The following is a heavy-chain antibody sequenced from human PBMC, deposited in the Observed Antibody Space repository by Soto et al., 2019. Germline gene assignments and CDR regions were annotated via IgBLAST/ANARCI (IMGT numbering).Heavy chain of an antibody. D-gene: IGHD3-3*01. Sequence: QVQLQESGPGLVKPSETLSLTCTVSGAPVNTDGYYWGWIRQPPGKGLEWIGYVYYNGDTNYNPSLGSRVTMSVDTSKNQFFLDLQSVVAADTAVYFCAREGGDFVQVPYYWGQGTLITVSS. V-gene: IGHV4-61*08. CDR3: AREGGDFVQVPYY. CDR2: VYYNGDT. J-gene: IGHJ4*02. CDR1: GAPVNTDGYY.